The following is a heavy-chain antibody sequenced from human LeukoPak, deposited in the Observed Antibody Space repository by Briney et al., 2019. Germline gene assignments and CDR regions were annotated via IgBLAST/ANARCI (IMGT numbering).Heavy chain of an antibody. CDR2: INHSGST. D-gene: IGHD6-19*01. J-gene: IGHJ4*02. V-gene: IGHV4-34*01. CDR3: ARVRHSYSSGWYADHYFDY. Sequence: SETLSLTGAVYGGSFSGYYWSWIRQPPGKGLEWIGEINHSGSTNYNPSLKSRVTISVDTSKNQFSLKLSSVTAADTAVYYCARVRHSYSSGWYADHYFDYWGQGTLVTVSS. CDR1: GGSFSGYY.